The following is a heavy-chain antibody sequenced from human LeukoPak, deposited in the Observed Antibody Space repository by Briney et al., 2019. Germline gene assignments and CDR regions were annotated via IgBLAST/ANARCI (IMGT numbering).Heavy chain of an antibody. V-gene: IGHV3-53*01. D-gene: IGHD3-10*01. CDR2: IYSGGST. CDR1: GFTFSDYY. Sequence: GGSLRLSCAASGFTFSDYYMSWIRQAPGKGLEWVSIIYSGGSTYYADSVKGRFTISRDNSKNTLYLQMNSLRAEDTAVYYCARGGINWFDPWGQGTLVTVSS. CDR3: ARGGINWFDP. J-gene: IGHJ5*02.